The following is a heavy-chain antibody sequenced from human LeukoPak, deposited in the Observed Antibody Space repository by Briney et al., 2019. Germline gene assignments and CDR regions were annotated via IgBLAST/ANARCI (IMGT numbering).Heavy chain of an antibody. J-gene: IGHJ4*02. CDR2: INHSGST. CDR3: ASDYYGSGSVDY. Sequence: SETLSLTCAVYGGSFSGYHWSWIRQPPGKGLEWIGEINHSGSTNYNPSLKSRVTISVDTSKNQFSLKLSSVTAADTAVYYCASDYYGSGSVDYWGQGTLVTVSS. CDR1: GGSFSGYH. V-gene: IGHV4-34*01. D-gene: IGHD3-10*01.